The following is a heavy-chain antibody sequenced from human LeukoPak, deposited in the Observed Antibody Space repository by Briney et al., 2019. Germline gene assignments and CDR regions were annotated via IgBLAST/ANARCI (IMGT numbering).Heavy chain of an antibody. CDR1: GGTSSSYA. Sequence: SVKVSCKASGGTSSSYAISWVRQAPGQGLEWMGGIIPIFGTANYAQKFQGRVTITTDESTSTAYMELSSLRSEDTAVYYCACSGYYLEGTYNWFDPWGQGTLVTVSS. CDR3: ACSGYYLEGTYNWFDP. D-gene: IGHD3-22*01. V-gene: IGHV1-69*05. CDR2: IIPIFGTA. J-gene: IGHJ5*02.